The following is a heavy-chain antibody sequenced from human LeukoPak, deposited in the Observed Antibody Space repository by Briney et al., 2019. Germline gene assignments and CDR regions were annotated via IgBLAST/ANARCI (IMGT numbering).Heavy chain of an antibody. J-gene: IGHJ6*02. Sequence: ASVNVSCKASGYTFTGYYMHWVRQAPGQGLEWMGRINPNSGGTNHAQKFQGRVTMTRDTSISTAYMELSRLRSDDTAVYYCARRCSSTSCYVGPAYGMDVWGQGTTVTVSS. CDR3: ARRCSSTSCYVGPAYGMDV. CDR1: GYTFTGYY. V-gene: IGHV1-2*06. D-gene: IGHD2-2*01. CDR2: INPNSGGT.